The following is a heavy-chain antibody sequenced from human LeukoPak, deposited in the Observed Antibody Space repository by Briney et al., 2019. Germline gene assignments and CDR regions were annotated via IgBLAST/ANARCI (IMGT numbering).Heavy chain of an antibody. J-gene: IGHJ4*02. V-gene: IGHV1-2*02. D-gene: IGHD2-21*01. Sequence: ASVKVSCKASGYTFTGYYMHWVRQAPGQGPEWMGWINPNSGGTNYAQKFQGRVTMTRDTSISTAYMELSRLRSDDTAVYYCARDLVGIGGLDYWGQGTLVTVSS. CDR2: INPNSGGT. CDR1: GYTFTGYY. CDR3: ARDLVGIGGLDY.